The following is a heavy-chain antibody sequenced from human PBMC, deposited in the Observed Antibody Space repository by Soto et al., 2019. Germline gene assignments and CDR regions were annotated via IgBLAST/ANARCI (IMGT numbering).Heavy chain of an antibody. CDR2: VYYSGSV. D-gene: IGHD2-21*02. V-gene: IGHV4-30-4*08. CDR3: AREDDGGDRDYYGLDV. J-gene: IGHJ6*02. Sequence: WTWIRQPPGKGLEWIGYVYYSGSVLYNPSLKNRLNISVDTSKNQFSLRLTSVTVADTAVYFCAREDDGGDRDYYGLDVWGQGTTVTVSS.